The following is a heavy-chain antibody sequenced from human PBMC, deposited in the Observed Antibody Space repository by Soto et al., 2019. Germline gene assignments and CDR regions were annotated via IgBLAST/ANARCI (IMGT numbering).Heavy chain of an antibody. CDR1: GFPLSDSA. J-gene: IGHJ6*03. CDR2: FRSKTNNYAT. CDR3: TRHAGGQVEHSFYYYFMDV. D-gene: IGHD2-15*01. V-gene: IGHV3-73*01. Sequence: EVQLVESGGGLVQPGGSLKLAGLASGFPLSDSAIPGARKASGKGLEWVGRFRSKTNNYATTYGAPVRGRFTLSRDDSKNTAYLQMNNLESEDAAVYYCTRHAGGQVEHSFYYYFMDVWGKGTTVSV.